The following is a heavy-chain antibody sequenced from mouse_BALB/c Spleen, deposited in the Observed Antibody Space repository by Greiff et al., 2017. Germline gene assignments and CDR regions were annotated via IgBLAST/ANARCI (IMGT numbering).Heavy chain of an antibody. Sequence: QVQLKESGAELMKPGASVKISCKATGYTFSSYWIEWVKQRPGHGLEWIGEILPGSGSTNYNEKFKGKATFTADTSSNTAYMQLSSLTSEDSAVYYCARGATMIRRYFDYWGQGTTLTVSS. D-gene: IGHD2-4*01. V-gene: IGHV1-9*01. CDR1: GYTFSSYW. J-gene: IGHJ2*01. CDR3: ARGATMIRRYFDY. CDR2: ILPGSGST.